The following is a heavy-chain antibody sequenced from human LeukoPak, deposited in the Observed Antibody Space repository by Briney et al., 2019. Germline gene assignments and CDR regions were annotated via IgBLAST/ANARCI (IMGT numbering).Heavy chain of an antibody. V-gene: IGHV3-48*01. CDR1: GFTFSSYS. CDR3: ARDGGLDYYYYMDV. Sequence: GGSLRLSCAASGFTFSSYSMNWVRQAPGKGLEWVSYISSSSSTIYYADSVKGRFTISRDNAKNSLYLQMNSLRAEDTAVYYCARDGGLDYYYYMDVWGKGTTVTVSS. CDR2: ISSSSSTI. D-gene: IGHD3-16*01. J-gene: IGHJ6*03.